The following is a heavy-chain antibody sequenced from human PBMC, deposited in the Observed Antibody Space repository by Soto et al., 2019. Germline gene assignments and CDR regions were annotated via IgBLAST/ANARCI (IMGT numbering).Heavy chain of an antibody. V-gene: IGHV3-64*01. J-gene: IGHJ4*02. CDR2: ISSNGGST. Sequence: GGSLRLSCAASGFTFSSYAMHWVRQAPGKGLEYVSAISSNGGSTYYANSVKGRFTISRDNSKNTLYLQMGSLRAEDMAVYYCARDKPGSTMIEYYFDYWGQGTLVTVSS. D-gene: IGHD3-22*01. CDR1: GFTFSSYA. CDR3: ARDKPGSTMIEYYFDY.